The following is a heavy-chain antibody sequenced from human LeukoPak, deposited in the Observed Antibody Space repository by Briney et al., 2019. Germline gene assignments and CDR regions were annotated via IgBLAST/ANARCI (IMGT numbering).Heavy chain of an antibody. J-gene: IGHJ6*03. CDR1: GFTFSSYE. CDR2: ISSSGSTI. V-gene: IGHV3-48*03. D-gene: IGHD6-13*01. CDR3: ARRSSSWYREHYYYYMDV. Sequence: GGSLRLSCAASGFTFSSYEMNWVRQAPGKGLEWVSYISSSGSTIYYADSVKGRFTISRDNAKNSLYLQMNSLRAEDTAVYYCARRSSSWYREHYYYYMDVWGKGTTVTVSS.